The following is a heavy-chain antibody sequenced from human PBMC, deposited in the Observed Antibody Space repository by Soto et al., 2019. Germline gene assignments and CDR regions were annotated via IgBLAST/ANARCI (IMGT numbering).Heavy chain of an antibody. D-gene: IGHD6-13*01. CDR3: AKGRQQQLVIQIDSYFDY. J-gene: IGHJ4*02. V-gene: IGHV3-23*01. CDR2: ISGSGGST. Sequence: GESLKISCAASGFTFSSYAMSWVRQAPGKGLEWVSAISGSGGSTYYADSVKGRFTISRDNSKNTLYLQMNSLRAEDTAVYYCAKGRQQQLVIQIDSYFDYWGQGTLVTVSS. CDR1: GFTFSSYA.